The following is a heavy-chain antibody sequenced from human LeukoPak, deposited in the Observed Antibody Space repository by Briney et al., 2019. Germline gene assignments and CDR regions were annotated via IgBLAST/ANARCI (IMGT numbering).Heavy chain of an antibody. D-gene: IGHD1-1*01. J-gene: IGHJ6*03. CDR1: GFTVSSNY. V-gene: IGHV3-66*01. Sequence: QPGGSLRLSCAASGFTVSSNYMSWVRQAPGKGLEWVSVIYSGGSTYYADSVKGRFTISRDNSKNTLYLQMNSLRAEDTAVYYCARNRGVPNYYYYYMDVWGKGTTVTISS. CDR3: ARNRGVPNYYYYYMDV. CDR2: IYSGGST.